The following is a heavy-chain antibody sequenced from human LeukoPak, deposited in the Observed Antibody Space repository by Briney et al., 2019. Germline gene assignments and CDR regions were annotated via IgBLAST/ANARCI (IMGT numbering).Heavy chain of an antibody. CDR2: ISSSGSTI. J-gene: IGHJ6*03. V-gene: IGHV3-48*03. D-gene: IGHD3-9*01. CDR3: AREGWDFYFDRYYYYMDV. Sequence: GGSLRLSCAASGFTFSSYEMNWVRQAPGKGLEWVSYISSSGSTIYYADSVKGRFAISRDNAKNTLYLQMNSLRAEDTAVYYCAREGWDFYFDRYYYYMDVWGKGTTVTISS. CDR1: GFTFSSYE.